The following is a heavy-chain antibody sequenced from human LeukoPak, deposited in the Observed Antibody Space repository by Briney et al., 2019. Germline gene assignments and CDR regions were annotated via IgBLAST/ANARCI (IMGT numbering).Heavy chain of an antibody. D-gene: IGHD6-13*01. CDR2: IYHSGST. J-gene: IGHJ4*02. CDR3: ARDRGYSSSPGDFDY. Sequence: SQTLSLTCTVSGGSISSGGYYWSWIRQPPGNGLEWIGYIYHSGSTYYNPSLKSRVTISVDRSKNQFSLKLSSVTAADTAVYYCARDRGYSSSPGDFDYWGQGTLVTVSS. V-gene: IGHV4-30-2*01. CDR1: GGSISSGGYY.